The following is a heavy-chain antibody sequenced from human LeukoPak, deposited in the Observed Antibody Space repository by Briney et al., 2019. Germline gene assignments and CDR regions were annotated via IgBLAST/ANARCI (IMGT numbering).Heavy chain of an antibody. CDR2: IDTSDGNT. D-gene: IGHD2-15*01. J-gene: IGHJ5*02. V-gene: IGHV1-46*01. CDR1: VYTFTTYH. CDR3: ATERSGGTWFDP. Sequence: ASVTVSFKSSVYTFTTYHMHWVRQAPGQGREWVGMIDTSDGNTNYAQQFQGRVTMTRDTSTSTVYMELSYLRSEDTAVYYCATERSGGTWFDPWGQGTLVTVSS.